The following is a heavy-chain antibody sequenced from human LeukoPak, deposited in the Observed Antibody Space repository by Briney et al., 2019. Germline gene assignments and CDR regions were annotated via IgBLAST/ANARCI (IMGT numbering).Heavy chain of an antibody. CDR2: IYYSGST. Sequence: SETLSLTCTVSGGSISSGGYYWGWIRQPPGKGLEWIGSIYYSGSTYYNPSLKSRVTISVDTSKNQFSLKLSSVTAADTAVYYCARLVGATILADYWGQGTLVTVSS. V-gene: IGHV4-39*01. CDR1: GGSISSGGYY. CDR3: ARLVGATILADY. J-gene: IGHJ4*02. D-gene: IGHD1-26*01.